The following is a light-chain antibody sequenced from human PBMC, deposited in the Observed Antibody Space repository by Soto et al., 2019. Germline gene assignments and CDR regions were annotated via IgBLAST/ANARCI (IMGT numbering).Light chain of an antibody. J-gene: IGKJ4*01. CDR2: KAS. Sequence: DIQMTQSPSTLSASVGDRVTITCRASQSISSWLAWYQQKPGKAPKLLIYKASSLESGVPSRFSGSGSGTEFTLTISSLQSDDFANYYCQQYNSYVLTFGGGTKVEIK. CDR3: QQYNSYVLT. CDR1: QSISSW. V-gene: IGKV1-5*03.